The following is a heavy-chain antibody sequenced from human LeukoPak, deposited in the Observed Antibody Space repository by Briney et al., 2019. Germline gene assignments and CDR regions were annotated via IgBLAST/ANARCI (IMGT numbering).Heavy chain of an antibody. V-gene: IGHV6-1*01. D-gene: IGHD6-19*01. J-gene: IGHJ5*02. Sequence: SQTLSLICVVSSDSVSSKNGAWNWIRQSPSRGLEWLGRTYYRSKWYKDYAESMEGRMTISQDTSKNQYSLHLNSVTPDDTAVYYCARDPGLIIYSSGRQTKFDPWGQGTLVTVSS. CDR1: SDSVSSKNGA. CDR2: TYYRSKWYK. CDR3: ARDPGLIIYSSGRQTKFDP.